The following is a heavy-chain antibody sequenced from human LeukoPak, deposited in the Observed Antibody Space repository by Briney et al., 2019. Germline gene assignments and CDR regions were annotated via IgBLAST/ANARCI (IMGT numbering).Heavy chain of an antibody. CDR1: GFTFSSYS. CDR2: ISSSSSYI. Sequence: GGSLRLSCAASGFTFSSYSMNWVRQAPGKGLGWVSSISSSSSYIYYADSVKGRFTISRDNAKNSLYLQMNSLRAEDTAVYYCARVGGYSGYDLAFEHYYYYMDVWGKGTTVTVSS. D-gene: IGHD5-12*01. J-gene: IGHJ6*03. CDR3: ARVGGYSGYDLAFEHYYYYMDV. V-gene: IGHV3-21*01.